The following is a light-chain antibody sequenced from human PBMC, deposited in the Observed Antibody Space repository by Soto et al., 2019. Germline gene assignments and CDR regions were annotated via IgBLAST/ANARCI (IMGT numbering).Light chain of an antibody. CDR1: QSVSSY. Sequence: EIVLTQSPATLSLSPGERATLSCRASQSVSSYLAWYQQKPGQAPRLLIYDASNRATGIPVRFSGSGSGTDFTLTISSLEPEDFAVYYCQQRSTWPPTFGQGTKVEIK. J-gene: IGKJ1*01. V-gene: IGKV3-11*01. CDR2: DAS. CDR3: QQRSTWPPT.